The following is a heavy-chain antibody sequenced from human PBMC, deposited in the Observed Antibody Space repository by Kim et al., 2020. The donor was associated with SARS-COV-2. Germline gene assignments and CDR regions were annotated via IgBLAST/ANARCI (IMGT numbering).Heavy chain of an antibody. CDR2: VSGGGGRV. D-gene: IGHD1-26*01. J-gene: IGHJ4*02. Sequence: GGSLRLSCAVSGFTVSSYAMHWVRQAPGKGLEWVSAVSGGGGRVYYADSVRGRFTISRDNSKNTLSLQMSSLRAEDTAIYYCAKAVGSTMWNSFAYWGQGTLVTVSS. CDR1: GFTVSSYA. CDR3: AKAVGSTMWNSFAY. V-gene: IGHV3-23*01.